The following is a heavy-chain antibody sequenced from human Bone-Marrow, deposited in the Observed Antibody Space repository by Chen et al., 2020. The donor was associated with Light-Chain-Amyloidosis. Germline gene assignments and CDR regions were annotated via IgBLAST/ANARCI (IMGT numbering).Heavy chain of an antibody. D-gene: IGHD3-3*01. J-gene: IGHJ4*02. V-gene: IGHV4-34*01. CDR1: GGSFSGYY. CDR2: INHSGST. Sequence: QVQLQQWGAGLLKPSETLSLTCAVYGGSFSGYYWSWIRPPPGKGLEWIGEINHSGSTNYNPSLKSRVTISVDTSKNQFSLKLSSVTAADTAVYYCARVNPNYDFWSGYFWHFDYWGQGTLVTVSS. CDR3: ARVNPNYDFWSGYFWHFDY.